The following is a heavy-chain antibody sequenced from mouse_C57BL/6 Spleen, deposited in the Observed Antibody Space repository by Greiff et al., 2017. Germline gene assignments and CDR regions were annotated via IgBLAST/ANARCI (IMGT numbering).Heavy chain of an antibody. CDR3: ARWLPDYYAKGY. J-gene: IGHJ4*01. Sequence: QVQLQQPGAELVMPGASVKLSCKASGYTFTSYWMHWVKQRPGQGLEWIGEIDPSDSYTNYNQKFKGKSTLTVDKSSSTAYMQLRSLTSEDSAVYYCARWLPDYYAKGYWGQGTSVTVSS. D-gene: IGHD1-2*01. CDR1: GYTFTSYW. V-gene: IGHV1-69*01. CDR2: IDPSDSYT.